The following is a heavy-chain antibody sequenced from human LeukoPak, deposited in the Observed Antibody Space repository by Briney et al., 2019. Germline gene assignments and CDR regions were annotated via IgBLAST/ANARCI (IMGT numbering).Heavy chain of an antibody. V-gene: IGHV3-7*01. J-gene: IGHJ5*01. D-gene: IGHD6-6*01. CDR1: GFTFSDYW. Sequence: GGSLRLSCAASGFTFSDYWMSWVRQAPGKGLEWVANIKEDGSEKYYVDSVKGRFTISRDNAKNSLYLQMSSLRVEDTAVYYCTRDPRHFDSCGQGTLVTVSS. CDR3: TRDPRHFDS. CDR2: IKEDGSEK.